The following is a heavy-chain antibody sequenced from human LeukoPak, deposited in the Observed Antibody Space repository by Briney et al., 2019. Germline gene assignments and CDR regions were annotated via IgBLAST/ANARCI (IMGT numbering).Heavy chain of an antibody. V-gene: IGHV1-69*13. CDR2: IIPIFGTA. CDR1: GGTFSSYA. J-gene: IGHJ4*02. D-gene: IGHD2-21*02. CDR3: ARVGGDSDGYYFDY. Sequence: ASVKVSCKASGGTFSSYAISWVRQAPGQGLEWMGGIIPIFGTANYAQKFQGRVTITADESTSTAYMELSSQRSEDTAVYYCARVGGDSDGYYFDYWGQGTLVTVSS.